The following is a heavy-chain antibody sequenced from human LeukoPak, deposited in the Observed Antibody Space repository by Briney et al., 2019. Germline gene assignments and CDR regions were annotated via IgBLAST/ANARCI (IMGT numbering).Heavy chain of an antibody. CDR1: GFTFSSYA. CDR2: ISGTGHNT. J-gene: IGHJ4*02. CDR3: ARVRWGGLYYFDY. D-gene: IGHD3-16*01. V-gene: IGHV3-23*01. Sequence: PGGSLRLSCAASGFTFSSYAMSWVRQAPGKGLEWVSAISGTGHNTFYADSVKGRFTISRDNSKNTLFLQMNSLRAEDTAVYYCARVRWGGLYYFDYWGQGTLVTVSS.